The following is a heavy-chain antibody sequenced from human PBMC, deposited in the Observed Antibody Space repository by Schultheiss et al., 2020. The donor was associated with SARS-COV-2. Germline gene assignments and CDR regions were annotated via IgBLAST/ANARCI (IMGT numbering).Heavy chain of an antibody. CDR2: IYHSGST. V-gene: IGHV4-39*02. J-gene: IGHJ6*03. CDR3: ARDRFQSDGIYYYYYMDV. D-gene: IGHD3-10*01. Sequence: SQTLSLTCTVSGGSISSSSYYWGWIRQPPGKGLEWIGSIYHSGSTYYNPSLKSRVTISVDTSKNQFSLKLSSVTAADTAVYYCARDRFQSDGIYYYYYMDVWGKGTTVTVSS. CDR1: GGSISSSSYY.